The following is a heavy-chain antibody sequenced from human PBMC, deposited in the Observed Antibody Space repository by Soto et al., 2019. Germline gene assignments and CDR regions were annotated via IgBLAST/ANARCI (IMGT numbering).Heavy chain of an antibody. V-gene: IGHV3-66*04. Sequence: GGSLRLSCAASGCTVSSNYMSWVRQAPGKGLEWVSVIYSGGSTYYADSVKGRFTISRDNSKNTLYLQMNSLRAEDTAVYYCAGQAYGDQVDYWGQGTLVTVSS. CDR2: IYSGGST. D-gene: IGHD4-17*01. CDR3: AGQAYGDQVDY. J-gene: IGHJ4*02. CDR1: GCTVSSNY.